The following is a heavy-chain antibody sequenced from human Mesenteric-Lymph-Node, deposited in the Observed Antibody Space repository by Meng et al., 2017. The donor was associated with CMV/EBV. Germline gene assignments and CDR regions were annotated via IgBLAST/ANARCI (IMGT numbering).Heavy chain of an antibody. CDR2: INPSGSVM. D-gene: IGHD5-12*01. CDR1: GLTFSSFE. V-gene: IGHV3-48*03. Sequence: GGSLRLSCAASGLTFSSFEMNWVRQSPGRGLEWLAYINPSGSVMEYADSVQGRFTISRDNAKHTVYVQMNNLRVEDKAVYYCATYNRYGYNAHFFDYWGQGTLVTVSS. J-gene: IGHJ4*02. CDR3: ATYNRYGYNAHFFDY.